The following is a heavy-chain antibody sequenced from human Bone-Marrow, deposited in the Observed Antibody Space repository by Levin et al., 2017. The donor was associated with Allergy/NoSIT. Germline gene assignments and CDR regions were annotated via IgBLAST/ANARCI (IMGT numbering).Heavy chain of an antibody. Sequence: GGSLRLSCKGFGYSFTTYWIAWVRQMPGKGLEWMGIIYPADSDTRYSPSFQGQVTISADKSISTAYLQWSSLKASDTAIYYCARLVGTPLDYWGQGTLVTVSS. CDR2: IYPADSDT. CDR3: ARLVGTPLDY. CDR1: GYSFTTYW. J-gene: IGHJ4*02. V-gene: IGHV5-51*01. D-gene: IGHD1-14*01.